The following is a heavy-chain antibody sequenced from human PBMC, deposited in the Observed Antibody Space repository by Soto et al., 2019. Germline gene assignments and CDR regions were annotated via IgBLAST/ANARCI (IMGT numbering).Heavy chain of an antibody. CDR2: ISGSGVIK. CDR1: GFTFSKYA. V-gene: IGHV3-23*01. D-gene: IGHD3-10*01. CDR3: AKDLTSMVRVVLPSP. Sequence: EVQLLQSGGGWVQPGGSLRLSCAASGFTFSKYAMAWVRQAPGKGLEWVSSISGSGVIKYYADSVQGRFTISRDNANNTLSVQMNSLRVEDTAIYDCAKDLTSMVRVVLPSPWGQGILVTVSS. J-gene: IGHJ5*02.